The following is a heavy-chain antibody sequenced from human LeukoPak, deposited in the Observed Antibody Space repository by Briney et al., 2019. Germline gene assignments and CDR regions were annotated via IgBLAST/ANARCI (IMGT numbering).Heavy chain of an antibody. D-gene: IGHD2-15*01. CDR3: AKVAGYCTGGSCYGALDY. J-gene: IGHJ4*02. CDR2: IDQDGSEK. Sequence: PGGSLRLSCAASGFTFTDYWMSWVRQAPGRGLEWVANIDQDGSEKYYVDSVKGRFTISRDNAKNSLFLQMNSLRAEDTAVYYCAKVAGYCTGGSCYGALDYWGQGTLVTVSS. V-gene: IGHV3-7*03. CDR1: GFTFTDYW.